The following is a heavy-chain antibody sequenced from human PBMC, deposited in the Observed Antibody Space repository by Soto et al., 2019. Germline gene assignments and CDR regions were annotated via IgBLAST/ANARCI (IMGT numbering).Heavy chain of an antibody. D-gene: IGHD3-22*01. CDR1: GGSISSYY. CDR3: AREYSYYYDLGGMDV. V-gene: IGHV4-59*01. J-gene: IGHJ6*02. CDR2: IYYSGST. Sequence: QVQLQESGPGLVKPSETLSLTCTVSGGSISSYYWSWIRQPPGKGLEWIGYIYYSGSTNYNPSLKSRVTISVDTSKNQFSLKLSSVTAADTAVYYCAREYSYYYDLGGMDVWGQGTTVTVSS.